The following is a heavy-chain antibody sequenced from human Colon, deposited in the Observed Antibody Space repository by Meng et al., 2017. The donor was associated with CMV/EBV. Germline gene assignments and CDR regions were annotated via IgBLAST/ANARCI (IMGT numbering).Heavy chain of an antibody. J-gene: IGHJ6*02. CDR2: ISGSGGST. Sequence: GGSLRLSCAASGFTFSSYAMSWVRQAPGKGLEWVSAISGSGGSTYYADSVKGRFTISRDNSKNTLYLQMNSLRAEDTAVYYCAFALGYCSGGSCRMYGMDVWGQGTTVTVSS. D-gene: IGHD2-15*01. CDR3: AFALGYCSGGSCRMYGMDV. V-gene: IGHV3-23*01. CDR1: GFTFSSYA.